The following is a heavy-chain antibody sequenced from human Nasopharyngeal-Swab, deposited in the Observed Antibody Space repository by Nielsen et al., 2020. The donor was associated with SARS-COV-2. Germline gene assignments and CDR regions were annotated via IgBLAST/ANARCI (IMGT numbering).Heavy chain of an antibody. CDR3: ANLSSSSWFFDY. Sequence: GESLKISCAASGFTFSSYWMSWVRQAPGKGLEWVANIKQDGSEKYYVDSVKGRFTISRDNAKNSLYLQMNSLRAEDTAVYYCANLSSSSWFFDYWGQGTLVTVSS. J-gene: IGHJ4*02. CDR1: GFTFSSYW. V-gene: IGHV3-7*01. D-gene: IGHD6-13*01. CDR2: IKQDGSEK.